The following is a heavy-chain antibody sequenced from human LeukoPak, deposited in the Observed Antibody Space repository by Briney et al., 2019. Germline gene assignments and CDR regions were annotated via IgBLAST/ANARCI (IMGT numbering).Heavy chain of an antibody. Sequence: SETLSLTCAAYGGSFSVYYWSWIRQSPGKGLEWIGEINDSGSTNYNPSLKSRATISVDTSKNQFSLKLSSVTAADTAVYYCARDRDYGSGSYDYWGQGSLVTVSS. J-gene: IGHJ4*02. CDR3: ARDRDYGSGSYDY. V-gene: IGHV4-34*01. CDR1: GGSFSVYY. D-gene: IGHD3-10*01. CDR2: INDSGST.